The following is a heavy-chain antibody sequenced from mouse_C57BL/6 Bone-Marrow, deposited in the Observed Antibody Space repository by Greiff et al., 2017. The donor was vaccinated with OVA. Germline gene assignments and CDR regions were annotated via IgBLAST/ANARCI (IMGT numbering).Heavy chain of an antibody. J-gene: IGHJ1*03. CDR2: IWSGGST. CDR3: ARNFLITTVVPNWYFDV. D-gene: IGHD1-1*01. CDR1: GFSLTSYG. V-gene: IGHV2-2*01. Sequence: VQLQQSGPGLVQPSQSLSITCTVSGFSLTSYGVHWVRQSPGKGLEWLGVIWSGGSTDYNAAFISRLSISKDNSKSQVFFKMNSLQADDTAIYYCARNFLITTVVPNWYFDVWGTGTTVAVSS.